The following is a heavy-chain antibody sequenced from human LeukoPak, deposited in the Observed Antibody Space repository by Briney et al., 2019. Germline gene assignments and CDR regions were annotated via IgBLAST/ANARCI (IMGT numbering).Heavy chain of an antibody. D-gene: IGHD6-13*01. Sequence: PGGSLRLSCAASGFTFSGYAMSWVRQAPGKGLEWVSAISGSGGSTYYADSVKGRFTISRDNSKNTLYLQMNSLRAEDTAVYYCAKDYSSSWYGLSVAGIFDYWGQGTLVTVSS. J-gene: IGHJ4*02. V-gene: IGHV3-23*01. CDR1: GFTFSGYA. CDR3: AKDYSSSWYGLSVAGIFDY. CDR2: ISGSGGST.